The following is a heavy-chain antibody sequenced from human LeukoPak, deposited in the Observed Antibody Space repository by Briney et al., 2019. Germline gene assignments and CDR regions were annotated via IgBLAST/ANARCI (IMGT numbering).Heavy chain of an antibody. CDR2: ISSDGTNK. CDR3: ARDGVVTIFGVDKDAFDI. D-gene: IGHD3-3*01. Sequence: AGGSLRLSCAASRFTFRNYAMHWVRQAPGKGLEWLAVISSDGTNKDYADSVKGRFTISRDNSKNTLYLQMNSLRAEDTAVYYCARDGVVTIFGVDKDAFDIWGQGTMVTVSS. V-gene: IGHV3-30*04. CDR1: RFTFRNYA. J-gene: IGHJ3*02.